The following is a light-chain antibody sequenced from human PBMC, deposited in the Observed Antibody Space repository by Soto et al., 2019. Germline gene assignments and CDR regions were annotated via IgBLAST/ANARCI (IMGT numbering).Light chain of an antibody. CDR1: SSDVGGYNY. V-gene: IGLV2-11*01. CDR3: CSYAGSYLWV. CDR2: DVS. Sequence: QSALTQPRSVSGSPGQSVTISCTGTSSDVGGYNYVSWYQQRPGKAPKLMIYDVSKRPSGVPDRLSGSKSGNTASLTISGLQAEDEADYYCCSYAGSYLWVFGGGTKVTVL. J-gene: IGLJ3*02.